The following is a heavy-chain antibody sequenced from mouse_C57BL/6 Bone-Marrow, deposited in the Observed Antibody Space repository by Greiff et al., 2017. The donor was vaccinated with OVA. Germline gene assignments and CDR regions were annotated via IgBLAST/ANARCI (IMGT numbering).Heavy chain of an antibody. CDR1: GFTFSSYA. Sequence: EVQRVESGGGLVKPGGSLKLSCAASGFTFSSYAMSWVRQTPEKRLEWVATISDGGSYTYYPDNVKGRFTISRDNAKNNLYLQMSHLKSEDTAMYYCARDHYYGSNWYFDVWGTGTTVTVSS. V-gene: IGHV5-4*01. CDR3: ARDHYYGSNWYFDV. J-gene: IGHJ1*03. D-gene: IGHD1-1*01. CDR2: ISDGGSYT.